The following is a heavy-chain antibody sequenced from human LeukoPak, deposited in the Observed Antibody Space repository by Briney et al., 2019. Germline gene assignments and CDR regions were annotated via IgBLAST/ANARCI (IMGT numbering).Heavy chain of an antibody. Sequence: SETLSLTCAVYGGSFSGYYWSWIRQPPGKGLEWIGEINHSESTNYNPSLKSRVTISVDTSKNQFSLKLSSVTAADTAVYYCARLGLWSSDLDYWGQGTLVTVSS. V-gene: IGHV4-34*01. CDR1: GGSFSGYY. CDR3: ARLGLWSSDLDY. D-gene: IGHD4/OR15-4a*01. CDR2: INHSEST. J-gene: IGHJ4*02.